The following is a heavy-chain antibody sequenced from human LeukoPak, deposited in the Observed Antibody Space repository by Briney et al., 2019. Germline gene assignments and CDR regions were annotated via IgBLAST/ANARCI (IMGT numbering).Heavy chain of an antibody. D-gene: IGHD5-24*01. CDR1: GFTFSSYE. V-gene: IGHV3-48*03. J-gene: IGHJ4*02. CDR3: AREMATLPAFDY. Sequence: GGSLTLSCAASGFTFSSYEMNWVRQAPGKGLDLVSYISSSGSTIYYADPVKGRFTISRDNAKNSLYLQMNSLRAEDTAVYYCAREMATLPAFDYWGQGTLVTVSS. CDR2: ISSSGSTI.